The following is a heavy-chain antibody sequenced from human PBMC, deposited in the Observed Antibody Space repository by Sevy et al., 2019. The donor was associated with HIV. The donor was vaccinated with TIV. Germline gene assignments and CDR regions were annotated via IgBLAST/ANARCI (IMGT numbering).Heavy chain of an antibody. V-gene: IGHV1-2*02. D-gene: IGHD5-12*01. CDR2: INPNSGGT. CDR3: ARDTGDGYNLFDY. J-gene: IGHJ4*02. CDR1: GYTFTGYY. Sequence: ASVKVSCKASGYTFTGYYMHWVRQAPGQGLEWMGWINPNSGGTNYAQKFQGRVTMTRDTSISTAYMELSRLRSDDTVVYYCARDTGDGYNLFDYWGQGTLVTVSS.